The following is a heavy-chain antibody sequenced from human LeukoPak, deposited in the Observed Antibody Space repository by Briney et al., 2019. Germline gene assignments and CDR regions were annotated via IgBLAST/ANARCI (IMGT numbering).Heavy chain of an antibody. D-gene: IGHD2-2*02. CDR2: INHSGST. V-gene: IGHV4-34*01. CDR1: GGSFSGYY. J-gene: IGHJ3*02. CDR3: ARDPRGYCSSTSCYSGAFDI. Sequence: SETLSLTCAVYGGSFSGYYWSWIRQPPGKGLEWIGEINHSGSTNYNPSLKSRVTISVDTSKNQFSLKLSSVTAADTAVYYCARDPRGYCSSTSCYSGAFDIWGQGTMVTVSS.